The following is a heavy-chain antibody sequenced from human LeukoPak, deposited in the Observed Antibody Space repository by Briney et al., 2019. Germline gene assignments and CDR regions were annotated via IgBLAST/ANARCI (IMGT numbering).Heavy chain of an antibody. J-gene: IGHJ4*02. CDR3: AKDRYSYAFEYSDS. V-gene: IGHV3-30-3*01. CDR1: GFTFSSYA. CDR2: TSYDGSNK. D-gene: IGHD5-18*01. Sequence: GGSLRLSCAASGFTFSSYAMHWVRQAPGKGPEWVAVTSYDGSNKYYADSVKGRFLISRDNSKNTLNLQMNGLRAEDTAVYYCAKDRYSYAFEYSDSWGQGTLVTVSS.